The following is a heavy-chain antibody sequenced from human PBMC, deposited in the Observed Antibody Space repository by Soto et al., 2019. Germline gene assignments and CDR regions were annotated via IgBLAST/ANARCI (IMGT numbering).Heavy chain of an antibody. Sequence: ASVKVSCKVSGYTLTELSMHWVRQAPGKGLEWMGGFDPEDGETIYAQKFQGRVTMTEDTSTDTAYMELSSLRSEDTAVYYCATFYYYDSSGYWSPIDYWGQGTLVTVSS. CDR2: FDPEDGET. J-gene: IGHJ4*02. V-gene: IGHV1-24*01. D-gene: IGHD3-22*01. CDR3: ATFYYYDSSGYWSPIDY. CDR1: GYTLTELS.